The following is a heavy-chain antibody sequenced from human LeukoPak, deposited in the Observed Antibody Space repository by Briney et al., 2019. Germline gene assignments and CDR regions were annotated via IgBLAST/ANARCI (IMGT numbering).Heavy chain of an antibody. D-gene: IGHD6-6*01. CDR3: VRTSD. CDR1: GGSFNSYA. V-gene: IGHV1-69*13. Sequence: ASVKVSCKDVGGSFNSYAIHWVRQAPGQGLEWVGGIIPLLGTASYAQMFQGRLTITADESTSTVYMELSSLRSEDTAIYYCVRTSDWGQGTLVAVPS. CDR2: IIPLLGTA. J-gene: IGHJ4*02.